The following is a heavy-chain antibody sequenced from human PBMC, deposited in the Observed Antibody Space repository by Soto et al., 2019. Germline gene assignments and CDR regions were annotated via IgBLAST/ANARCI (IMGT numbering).Heavy chain of an antibody. Sequence: PGGSLRLSCAASGFTFSSYAMSWVRQAPGKGLEWVSAISGSGGSTYYAGSVKGRFTISRDNSKNTLYLQMNSLRAEDTAVYYCAKDPGGLISQYYYYGMDVWGQGPTVTVSS. CDR3: AKDPGGLISQYYYYGMDV. J-gene: IGHJ6*02. CDR2: ISGSGGST. D-gene: IGHD3-22*01. CDR1: GFTFSSYA. V-gene: IGHV3-23*01.